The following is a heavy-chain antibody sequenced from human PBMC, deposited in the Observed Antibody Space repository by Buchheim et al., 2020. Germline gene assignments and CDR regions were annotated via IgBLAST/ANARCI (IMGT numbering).Heavy chain of an antibody. J-gene: IGHJ4*02. V-gene: IGHV1-46*02. Sequence: QVQLVQSGAEVERPGASVRISCTASGYTFNSYFMHWVRQAPGQGLQWMGVINPSGAFTTYAQTFQGRITMTRDTPTSTFYMELGSLRSEDTAVYYCARALTGYYPDLFDSGGQGTL. CDR3: ARALTGYYPDLFDS. CDR1: GYTFNSYF. CDR2: INPSGAFT. D-gene: IGHD3-9*01.